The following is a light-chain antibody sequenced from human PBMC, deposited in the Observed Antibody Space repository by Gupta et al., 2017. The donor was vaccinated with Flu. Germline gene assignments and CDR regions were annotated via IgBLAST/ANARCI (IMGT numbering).Light chain of an antibody. CDR1: GVRNQY. Sequence: SSDLTPSPSRPVSPAQTARITCSGNGVRNQYTYWYQQKPGQAPVLVIYKDNGRPSGIPGRFSGSSTGTTVTLTISGVQAEEGADYYCQSADSSGIYVFGRGTRVTVL. J-gene: IGLJ1*01. CDR3: QSADSSGIYV. CDR2: KDN. V-gene: IGLV3-25*02.